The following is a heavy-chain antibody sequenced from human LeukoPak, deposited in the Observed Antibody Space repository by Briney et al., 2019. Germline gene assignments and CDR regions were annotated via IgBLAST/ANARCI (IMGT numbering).Heavy chain of an antibody. CDR1: GYTFTSYG. CDR3: AAVPAAALVWFDP. CDR2: ISAYNGNT. J-gene: IGHJ5*02. Sequence: ASVKVFCKASGYTFTSYGISWVRQAPGQGLEWMGWISAYNGNTNYAQKLQGRVTMTTDTSTSTAYMELRSLRSDDTAVYYCAAVPAAALVWFDPWGQGTLVTVSS. D-gene: IGHD2-2*01. V-gene: IGHV1-18*01.